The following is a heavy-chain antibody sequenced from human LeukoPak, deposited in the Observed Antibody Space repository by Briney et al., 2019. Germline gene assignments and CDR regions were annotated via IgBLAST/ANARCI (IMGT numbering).Heavy chain of an antibody. V-gene: IGHV3-21*01. CDR2: ISTSSSYI. D-gene: IGHD3-22*01. CDR3: ARAYYYDSSGPTDAFDI. CDR1: GFTFSSYS. J-gene: IGHJ3*02. Sequence: MAGGFLRLSCAASGFTFSSYSMNWVRQAPGKGLEWVSSISTSSSYIHCADSVKGRFTISRDNSKNTLYLQMNSLRAEDTAVYYCARAYYYDSSGPTDAFDIWGQGTMVTVSS.